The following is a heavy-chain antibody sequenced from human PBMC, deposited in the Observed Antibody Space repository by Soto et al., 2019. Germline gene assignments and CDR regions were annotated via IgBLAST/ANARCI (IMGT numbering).Heavy chain of an antibody. Sequence: PGGSLRLSCATSGYAFEDYAMHWVRKVPGRGLEWVSLISWDGESTYYADPVKGRFTVSRDNSEKSLYLQMNSVRVDDTALYYCAKVGQLDITTGHAYFDHWGQGTLVTVSS. D-gene: IGHD5-12*01. CDR3: AKVGQLDITTGHAYFDH. CDR2: ISWDGEST. J-gene: IGHJ4*02. V-gene: IGHV3-43D*04. CDR1: GYAFEDYA.